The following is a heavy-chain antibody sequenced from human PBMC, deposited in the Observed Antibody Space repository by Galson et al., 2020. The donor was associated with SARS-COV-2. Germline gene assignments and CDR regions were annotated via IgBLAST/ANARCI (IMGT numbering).Heavy chain of an antibody. V-gene: IGHV3-73*01. CDR2: IRSKANSYAP. CDR1: GFTFSGSA. D-gene: IGHD1-26*01. Sequence: GESLKISCAGYGFTFSGSAMHWVRQASGKGLEWVGLIRSKANSYAPAYAASVKGRFTISRDDSKNTAYLQMNSLKTEDTAVYYCTRNVVGATIGGYFDLWGRGTLVTVSS. J-gene: IGHJ2*01. CDR3: TRNVVGATIGGYFDL.